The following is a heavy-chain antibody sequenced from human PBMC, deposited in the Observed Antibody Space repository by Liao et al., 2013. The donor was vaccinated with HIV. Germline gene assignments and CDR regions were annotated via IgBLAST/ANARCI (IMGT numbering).Heavy chain of an antibody. Sequence: QVQLQQWGAGLLKPSQTLSLTCTVSGGSISSGDYYWSWIRQPPGKGLEWIGYIYYTGSTYYNPSLKSRVTISVDTSKNQFSLKLSSVTAADTAVYYCARDPLTGDGRVNDLWGRGTLVTVSS. V-gene: IGHV4-30-4*08. J-gene: IGHJ2*01. CDR3: ARDPLTGDGRVNDL. CDR2: IYYTGST. CDR1: GGSISSGDYY. D-gene: IGHD7-27*01.